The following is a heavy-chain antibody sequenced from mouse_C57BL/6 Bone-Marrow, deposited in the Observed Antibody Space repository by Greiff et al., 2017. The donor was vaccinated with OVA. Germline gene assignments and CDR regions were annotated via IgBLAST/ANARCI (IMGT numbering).Heavy chain of an antibody. J-gene: IGHJ2*01. D-gene: IGHD2-1*01. V-gene: IGHV14-4*01. CDR1: GFNIKDDY. Sequence: EVKLEESGAELVRPGASVKLSCTASGFNIKDDYMHWVKQRPEQGLEWIGWIDPENGDTEYASKFQGKATITADTSSNTAYLQLSSLTSEDTAVYYCTTGGNSYFDYWGQGTTLTVSS. CDR3: TTGGNSYFDY. CDR2: IDPENGDT.